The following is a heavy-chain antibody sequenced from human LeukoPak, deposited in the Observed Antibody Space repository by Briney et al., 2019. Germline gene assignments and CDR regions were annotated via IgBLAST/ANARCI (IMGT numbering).Heavy chain of an antibody. CDR3: ARGLIADAFDI. J-gene: IGHJ3*02. D-gene: IGHD2-8*01. CDR1: GGSISSYY. Sequence: NPSETLSLTCTVSGGSISSYYWSWIRQPPGKGLEWIGYIYYSGSTNYNPSLKSRVTISVDTSKNQFSLKLSSVTAADTAVYYCARGLIADAFDIWGQGTMVTVSS. CDR2: IYYSGST. V-gene: IGHV4-59*01.